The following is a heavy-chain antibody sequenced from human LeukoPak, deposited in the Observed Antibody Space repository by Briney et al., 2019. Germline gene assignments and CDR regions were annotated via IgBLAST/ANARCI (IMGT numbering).Heavy chain of an antibody. V-gene: IGHV3-7*01. J-gene: IGHJ4*02. CDR1: GFTFSSYW. Sequence: GGSLRLSCAASGFTFSSYWMSWVRQAPGKGLEWVANIKQDGSEKYYVDSVKGRFTITRDNTKNSLYLQMNSLRAEDTAVYYCAREGVDIVATGFDYWGQGTLVTVSS. D-gene: IGHD5-12*01. CDR3: AREGVDIVATGFDY. CDR2: IKQDGSEK.